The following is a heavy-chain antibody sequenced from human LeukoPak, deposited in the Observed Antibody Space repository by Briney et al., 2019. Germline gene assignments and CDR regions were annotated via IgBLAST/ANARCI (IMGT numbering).Heavy chain of an antibody. CDR1: GGTFSSYA. CDR3: ARGPDIAAAGTARYNWFDP. J-gene: IGHJ5*02. V-gene: IGHV1-69*05. D-gene: IGHD6-13*01. CDR2: IIPIFGTA. Sequence: GASVTVSFKASGGTFSSYAISWVRQAPGQGLEWMGGIIPIFGTANYAQKFQGRVTITTDESTSTAYMELSSLRSEDTAVYYYARGPDIAAAGTARYNWFDPWGQGTLVTVSA.